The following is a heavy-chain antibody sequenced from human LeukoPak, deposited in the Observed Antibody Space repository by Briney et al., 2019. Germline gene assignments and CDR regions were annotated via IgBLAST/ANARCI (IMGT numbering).Heavy chain of an antibody. Sequence: SETLSLTCTVSGGSVSSGSYYWSWIRQPPGKGLEWIGYIYYSGSTNYNPSLKSRVTISVDTSKNQFSLKLSSVTAADTAVYYCARDQINDFWSGYWYYYGMDVWGQGTTVTVSS. CDR2: IYYSGST. CDR1: GGSVSSGSYY. J-gene: IGHJ6*02. CDR3: ARDQINDFWSGYWYYYGMDV. D-gene: IGHD3-3*01. V-gene: IGHV4-61*01.